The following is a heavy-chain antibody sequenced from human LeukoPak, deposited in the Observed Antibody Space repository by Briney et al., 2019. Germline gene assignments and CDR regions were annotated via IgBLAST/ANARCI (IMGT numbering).Heavy chain of an antibody. Sequence: GGSLRLSCAASGFTFSTYEMNWVRQAPGKGLEWLSYISGSGSFIYYADSVKGRFTISRDSAKNSLYLQMNSLRAEDTAVYYCARDRELYYCDYWGKGTLVTVSS. V-gene: IGHV3-48*03. D-gene: IGHD2-15*01. J-gene: IGHJ4*02. CDR1: GFTFSTYE. CDR2: ISGSGSFI. CDR3: ARDRELYYCDY.